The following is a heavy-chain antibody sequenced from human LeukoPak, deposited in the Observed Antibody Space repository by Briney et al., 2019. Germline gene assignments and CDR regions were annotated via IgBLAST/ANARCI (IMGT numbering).Heavy chain of an antibody. V-gene: IGHV3-53*01. J-gene: IGHJ4*02. CDR1: GFTFSNAW. CDR2: IFSGGST. D-gene: IGHD4-23*01. CDR3: ARGGGNSEFDY. Sequence: GGSLRLSCAASGFTFSNAWMSWVRQAPGKGLEWVSVIFSGGSTYYVDSVKGRFTISRDNSKNTLYLQMNSLRAEDTAVYYCARGGGNSEFDYWGQGTLVTVSS.